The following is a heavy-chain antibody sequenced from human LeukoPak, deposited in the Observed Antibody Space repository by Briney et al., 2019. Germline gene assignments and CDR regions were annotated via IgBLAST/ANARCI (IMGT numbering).Heavy chain of an antibody. Sequence: ASVKVSCKASGGTFSSYAISWVRQAPGQGLEWMGGIIPIFGTANYAQKFQGRVTITADESTSTAYMELSSPRSEDTAVYYCASGTTIYYYYMDVWGKGTTVTVSS. CDR2: IIPIFGTA. CDR1: GGTFSSYA. CDR3: ASGTTIYYYYMDV. V-gene: IGHV1-69*13. D-gene: IGHD1-1*01. J-gene: IGHJ6*03.